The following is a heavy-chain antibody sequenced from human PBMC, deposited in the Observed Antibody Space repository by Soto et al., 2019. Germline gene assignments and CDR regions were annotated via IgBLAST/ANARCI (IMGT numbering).Heavy chain of an antibody. D-gene: IGHD6-19*01. CDR3: ASIPDIAVADPTGDY. CDR2: IIPIFGTA. V-gene: IGHV1-69*12. CDR1: GGTFSSYA. J-gene: IGHJ4*02. Sequence: QVQLVQSGAEVKKPGSSVKVSCKASGGTFSSYAISWVRQAPGQGLEWMGGIIPIFGTANYAQKFLGRVTITADESTSTAYMELSSLRSEDTAVYYCASIPDIAVADPTGDYWGQGTLVTVSS.